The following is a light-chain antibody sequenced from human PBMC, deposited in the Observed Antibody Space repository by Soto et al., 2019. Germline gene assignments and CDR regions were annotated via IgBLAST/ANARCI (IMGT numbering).Light chain of an antibody. J-gene: IGKJ1*01. CDR2: DAS. Sequence: EIVMTQSPATLSVSPGERATLSCRASQSVSSSLAWYQQQPGQAPRLLIYDASTRATGIPARFSGSGSGTEFTLTISSLQSEDFAVYYCQQYNNWWTFGQGTKVEIE. V-gene: IGKV3-15*01. CDR1: QSVSSS. CDR3: QQYNNWWT.